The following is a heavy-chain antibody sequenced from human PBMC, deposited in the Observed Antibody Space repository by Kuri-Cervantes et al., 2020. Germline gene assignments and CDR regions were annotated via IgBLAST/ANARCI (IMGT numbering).Heavy chain of an antibody. D-gene: IGHD2-21*02. CDR2: ISYDGNVQ. Sequence: GESMKSSCAAAGFSIRAYDMHWVRPAPGKGLEWGGIISYDGNVQYYEDSMKGRFTMSRDNSKNTLFLEMNSLRTDDTALYYCARESDDCGHSFDYWGQGVLVTVSS. CDR1: GFSIRAYD. V-gene: IGHV3-30*04. CDR3: ARESDDCGHSFDY. J-gene: IGHJ4*02.